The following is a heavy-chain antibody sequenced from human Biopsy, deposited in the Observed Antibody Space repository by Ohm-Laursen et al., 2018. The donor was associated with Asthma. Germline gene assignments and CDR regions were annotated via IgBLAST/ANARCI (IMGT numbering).Heavy chain of an antibody. V-gene: IGHV1-24*01. CDR2: HDHEEGGT. CDR3: ASDFPKDYVRYNFQF. J-gene: IGHJ4*02. CDR1: GYSLTDLS. D-gene: IGHD4-17*01. Sequence: ASVKVSCKISGYSLTDLSMHWVRQAPGQGPEWMGGHDHEEGGTVNARRFQGRVTMTEDTSTDTAYMELSSLSSDDTAVYYCASDFPKDYVRYNFQFWGQGALVTVSS.